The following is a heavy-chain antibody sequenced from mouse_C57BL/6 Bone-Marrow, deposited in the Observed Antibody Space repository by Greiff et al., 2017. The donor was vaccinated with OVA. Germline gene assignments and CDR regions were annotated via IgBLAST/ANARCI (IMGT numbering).Heavy chain of an antibody. CDR2: IYPGDGDT. D-gene: IGHD2-2*01. Sequence: QVQLQQSGAELVKPGASVKISCKASGYAFSSYWMNWVKQRPGKGLEWIGQIYPGDGDTNYNGKFKGKATLTADKSSSTAYMQLSSLTSEDSAVYFCARGGYGYDYAMDYWGQGTSVTVSS. J-gene: IGHJ4*01. V-gene: IGHV1-80*01. CDR1: GYAFSSYW. CDR3: ARGGYGYDYAMDY.